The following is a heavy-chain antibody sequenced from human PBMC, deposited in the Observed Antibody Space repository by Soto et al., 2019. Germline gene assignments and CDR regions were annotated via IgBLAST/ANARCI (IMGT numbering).Heavy chain of an antibody. CDR2: INTYTGNR. Sequence: ASVKVSCKASGYSFRYYGINWVRQAPGQGLEWMGWINTYTGNRNFAPKFEDRVTMTTATSTNTVYMELRSLRSDDTATYYCARDRLRGYDNSGFYSWAQGTRVPVS. CDR3: ARDRLRGYDNSGFYS. J-gene: IGHJ5*02. V-gene: IGHV1-18*01. CDR1: GYSFRYYG. D-gene: IGHD3-22*01.